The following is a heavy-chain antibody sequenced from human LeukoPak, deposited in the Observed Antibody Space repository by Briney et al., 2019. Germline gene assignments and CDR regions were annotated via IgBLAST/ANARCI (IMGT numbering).Heavy chain of an antibody. CDR2: ISVDDQGST. J-gene: IGHJ6*03. V-gene: IGHV3-23*01. D-gene: IGHD2-8*01. CDR1: EFSFRTYA. CDR3: ARCLLYLWNRNFYYYMDV. Sequence: PGGSLRLSCTTSEFSFRTYAMTWVRQAPGKGLEWVSTISVDDQGSTYYTDSVRGRFTISRDTSQNTLSLQMNSLRGEDTAVYYCARCLLYLWNRNFYYYMDVWGKGTMVTVSS.